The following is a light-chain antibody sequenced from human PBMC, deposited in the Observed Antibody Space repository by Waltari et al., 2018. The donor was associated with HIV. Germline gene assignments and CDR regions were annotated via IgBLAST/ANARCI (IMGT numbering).Light chain of an antibody. J-gene: IGKJ3*01. V-gene: IGKV1-39*01. CDR2: AAS. CDR1: EDITKY. Sequence: DIQMTQSPSSLSASVGARVTITCRASEDITKYLNWYQHKVGEAPRLLIYAASTLHSGVPSRFVGGQSGSDFTLTITGLQSEDAATYYCQYSHRTIEVTFGPGTKVHVK. CDR3: QYSHRTIEVT.